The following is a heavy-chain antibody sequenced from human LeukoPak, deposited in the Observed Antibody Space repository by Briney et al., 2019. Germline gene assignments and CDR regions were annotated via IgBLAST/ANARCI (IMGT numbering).Heavy chain of an antibody. J-gene: IGHJ5*02. CDR1: GDSVSSNSAA. CDR3: AGGEYSSRTTNWFDP. Sequence: SQTLSLTCAISGDSVSSNSAAWNWIRQSPSRGIEWLGRTYYRSKWYNDYAVSVKSRITINPDTSKNQFSLQLNSVTPEDTAVYYCAGGEYSSRTTNWFDPWGQGTLVTVSS. D-gene: IGHD6-13*01. V-gene: IGHV6-1*01. CDR2: TYYRSKWYN.